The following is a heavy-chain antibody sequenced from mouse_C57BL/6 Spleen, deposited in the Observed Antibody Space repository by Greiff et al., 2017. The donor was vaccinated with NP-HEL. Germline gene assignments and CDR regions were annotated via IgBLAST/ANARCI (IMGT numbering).Heavy chain of an antibody. CDR2: INPNNGGT. D-gene: IGHD2-4*01. CDR1: GYTFTDYY. J-gene: IGHJ2*01. CDR3: ARGGYDYDYFYY. V-gene: IGHV1-26*01. Sequence: EVQLQQSGPELVKPGASVKISCKASGYTFTDYYMNWVKQSHGKSLEWIGDINPNNGGTSYNQKFKGKATLTVDKSSSTAYMELRSLTSEDSAVYYCARGGYDYDYFYYWGQGTTLTVAS.